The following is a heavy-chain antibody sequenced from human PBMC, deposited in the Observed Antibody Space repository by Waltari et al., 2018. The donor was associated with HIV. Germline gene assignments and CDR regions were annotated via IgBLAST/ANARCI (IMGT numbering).Heavy chain of an antibody. CDR1: GASMINYY. J-gene: IGHJ4*02. D-gene: IGHD2-21*02. CDR3: ARLRGDRTAVIDY. V-gene: IGHV4-59*08. Sequence: QVQLQESGPEMVKPSETLSLTCSVSGASMINYYWIWIRQPPGKGLESIGYIYYTGKTNFNPSLKSRIAISVDTSKNQFSLNLNSVTAADTAVYFCARLRGDRTAVIDYWGQGTLVTVSS. CDR2: IYYTGKT.